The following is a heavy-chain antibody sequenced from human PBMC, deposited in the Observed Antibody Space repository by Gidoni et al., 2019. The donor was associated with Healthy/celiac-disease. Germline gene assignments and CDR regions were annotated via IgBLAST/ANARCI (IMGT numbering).Heavy chain of an antibody. Sequence: QVQLVESGGGVVQPGGSLRLSCAASGFTFSSYGMHWVRQAPGKGLEWVAFIRYDGSNKYYADSVKCRFTISRDNSKNTLYLQMNSLRAEDTAVYYCAKDGGGSGLFYYYMDVWGKGTTVTVSS. CDR2: IRYDGSNK. V-gene: IGHV3-30*02. CDR1: GFTFSSYG. J-gene: IGHJ6*03. CDR3: AKDGGGSGLFYYYMDV. D-gene: IGHD3-16*01.